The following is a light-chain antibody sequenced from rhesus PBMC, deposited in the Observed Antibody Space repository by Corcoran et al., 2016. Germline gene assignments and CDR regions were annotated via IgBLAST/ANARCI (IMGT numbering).Light chain of an antibody. CDR3: MPALAFPFT. CDR2: EVS. J-gene: IGKJ3*01. CDR1: QSLLDSEDGNTY. Sequence: DIVMTQTPLSLPVTPGEPASISCRSSQSLLDSEDGNTYLDWYLQKPGQSPKLLIYEVSKRAPGVPDRFSGSVSDTVFTLKISGVESEDVGVYYCMPALAFPFTFGPGTKLDIK. V-gene: IGKV2-104*02.